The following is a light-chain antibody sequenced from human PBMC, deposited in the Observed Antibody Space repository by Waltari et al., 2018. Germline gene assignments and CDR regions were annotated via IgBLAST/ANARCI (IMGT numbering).Light chain of an antibody. V-gene: IGKV1-39*01. CDR1: RAISIY. Sequence: DVQMTQSPSSLSASVGDRVTITCPASRAISIYLNWYQQQPGKAPKLLIYSASSLQSGVPSRFSGSGSGTDFTLTISGLQPEDFATYFCQQTYSDPPWTFGQGTKVEIK. J-gene: IGKJ1*01. CDR3: QQTYSDPPWT. CDR2: SAS.